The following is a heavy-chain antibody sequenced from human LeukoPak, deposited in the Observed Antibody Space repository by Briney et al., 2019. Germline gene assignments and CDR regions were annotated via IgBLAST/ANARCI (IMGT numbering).Heavy chain of an antibody. J-gene: IGHJ6*02. CDR2: IYSGGST. CDR3: ATGGDADSARGYYDMDV. V-gene: IGHV4-4*07. CDR1: GGSITGYY. D-gene: IGHD5-24*01. Sequence: SETLSLTCTVSGGSITGYYWTWIRQPAGKGLEWIGRIYSGGSTNYNPPLKSRVTMSVDTSKNQFSLKLSSATAADTAVYYCATGGDADSARGYYDMDVWGQGTTATVSS.